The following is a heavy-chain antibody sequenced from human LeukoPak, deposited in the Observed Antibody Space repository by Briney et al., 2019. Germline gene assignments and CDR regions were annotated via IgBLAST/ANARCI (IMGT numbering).Heavy chain of an antibody. Sequence: SQTLSLTCAISLDSVSIISVACKCSRQSPSKCLEWLGTTYYRAKCNYEYAVSVKGRIHLNPDPSKNQFSLQLYSVTPEDTAVYYCALARPEYHYGMDIWGQGKTVTVSS. D-gene: IGHD6-6*01. CDR3: ALARPEYHYGMDI. CDR1: LDSVSIISVA. V-gene: IGHV6-1*01. CDR2: TYYRAKCNY. J-gene: IGHJ6*02.